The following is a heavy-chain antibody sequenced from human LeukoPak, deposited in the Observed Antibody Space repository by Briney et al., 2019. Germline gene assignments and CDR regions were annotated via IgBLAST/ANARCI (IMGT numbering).Heavy chain of an antibody. CDR1: GFTFSTYG. D-gene: IGHD6-13*01. Sequence: GRSLRLSCAASGFTFSTYGMHWVRQAPGKGLEWVAVISYDGSNKYYADSVKGRFTISRDNSKNTLYLQMNSPRAEDTAVYYCASSWTYYYYGMDVWGQGTTVTVSS. J-gene: IGHJ6*02. CDR2: ISYDGSNK. CDR3: ASSWTYYYYGMDV. V-gene: IGHV3-30*03.